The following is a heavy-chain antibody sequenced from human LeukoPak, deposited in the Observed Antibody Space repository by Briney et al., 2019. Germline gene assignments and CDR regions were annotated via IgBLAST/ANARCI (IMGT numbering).Heavy chain of an antibody. J-gene: IGHJ6*02. CDR2: ISSKSTTT. V-gene: IGHV3-48*04. Sequence: GGSLRLSCAASGFTFSSNSMNWVRQAPGKGLEWVSYISSKSTTTYYADSVKGRFTISRDNAKNSLHLQMNSLRAEDTAVYYCARDLLNYYYYGMDVWGQGTTVTVSS. CDR1: GFTFSSNS. CDR3: ARDLLNYYYYGMDV. D-gene: IGHD2-15*01.